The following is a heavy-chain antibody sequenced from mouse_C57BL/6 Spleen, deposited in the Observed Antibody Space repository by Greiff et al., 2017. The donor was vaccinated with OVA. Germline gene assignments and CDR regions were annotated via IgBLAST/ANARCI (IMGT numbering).Heavy chain of an antibody. J-gene: IGHJ2*01. CDR2: IDPETGGT. Sequence: VQLQQSGAELVRPGASVTLSCKASGYTFTDYEMHWVKQTPVHGLEWIGAIDPETGGTAYNQKFKGKAILTADKSSSTAYMELRSLTSEDSAVYYCTRSPGGFDYWGQGTTLTVSS. CDR1: GYTFTDYE. CDR3: TRSPGGFDY. V-gene: IGHV1-15*01.